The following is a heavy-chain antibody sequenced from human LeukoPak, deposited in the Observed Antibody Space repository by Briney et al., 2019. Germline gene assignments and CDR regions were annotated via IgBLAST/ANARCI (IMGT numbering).Heavy chain of an antibody. V-gene: IGHV4-4*07. Sequence: TSETLSLTCTVSGGSISSYYWSWIRQPPGKGLEWIGRIYRSGSTNYNPSLKSRVTMSVDTSKNQFSLKLNSVTAADTAVYYCAREYGDFDYWGQGTLVTVSS. CDR1: GGSISSYY. J-gene: IGHJ4*02. CDR3: AREYGDFDY. CDR2: IYRSGST. D-gene: IGHD4-17*01.